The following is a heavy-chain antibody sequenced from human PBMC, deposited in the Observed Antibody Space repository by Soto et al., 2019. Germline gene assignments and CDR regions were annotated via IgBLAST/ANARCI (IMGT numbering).Heavy chain of an antibody. V-gene: IGHV3-13*01. Sequence: LRLSCAASGFTFSSYDMPWVRQATGKGLEWVSAIGTAGDTYYPGSVKGRFTISRENAKNSLYLQMNRLRAGDTVLYYCTRCVDTAMVTYFYYVMDVWGQGTTVTVSS. CDR1: GFTFSSYD. J-gene: IGHJ6*02. CDR2: IGTAGDT. CDR3: TRCVDTAMVTYFYYVMDV. D-gene: IGHD5-18*01.